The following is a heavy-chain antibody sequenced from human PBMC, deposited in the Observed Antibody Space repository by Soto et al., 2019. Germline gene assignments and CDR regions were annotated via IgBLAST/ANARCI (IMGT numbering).Heavy chain of an antibody. D-gene: IGHD2-21*02. V-gene: IGHV4-34*01. CDR2: INHSGST. CDR3: ARAQDCDYYFDY. J-gene: IGHJ4*02. Sequence: QVQLQQWGAGLLKPSETLSLTCAVYGGSFSGYYWSWIRQPPGKGLEWIGEINHSGSTNYNPSLKSRVTISVDTSKNRFSLKLSSVTAADTAVYYCARAQDCDYYFDYWGQGTLVTVSS. CDR1: GGSFSGYY.